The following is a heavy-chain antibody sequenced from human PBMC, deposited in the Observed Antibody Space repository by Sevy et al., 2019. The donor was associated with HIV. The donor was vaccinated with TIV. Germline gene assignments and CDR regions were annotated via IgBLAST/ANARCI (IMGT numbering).Heavy chain of an antibody. CDR2: ISAYNGNT. Sequence: ASVKVSCKASGYTFTSYGISWVRQAPGQGLEWMGWISAYNGNTHYAQKLQGRVTMTTDTSTSTAYMELRSLRSDDTAVYYCARYYDFWSGYLDYYYYGMDVWGQGTTVTVSS. V-gene: IGHV1-18*01. CDR3: ARYYDFWSGYLDYYYYGMDV. D-gene: IGHD3-3*01. CDR1: GYTFTSYG. J-gene: IGHJ6*02.